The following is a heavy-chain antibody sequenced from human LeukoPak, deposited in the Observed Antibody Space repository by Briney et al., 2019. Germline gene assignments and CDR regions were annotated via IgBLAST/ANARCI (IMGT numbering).Heavy chain of an antibody. V-gene: IGHV4-4*09. CDR1: GGSISSNY. Sequence: PSETLSLTGTVSGGSISSNYWSWIRQPPGKGLEWIGYINTSGSTNYNPSLKSRVSISLDTSRNQFSLKLTSVTAADTAVYYCARRGNWGFFDYWGQGILVSVSS. CDR3: ARRGNWGFFDY. CDR2: INTSGST. J-gene: IGHJ4*02. D-gene: IGHD7-27*01.